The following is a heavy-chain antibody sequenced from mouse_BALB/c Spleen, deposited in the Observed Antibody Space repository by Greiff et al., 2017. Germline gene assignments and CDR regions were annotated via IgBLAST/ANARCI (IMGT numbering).Heavy chain of an antibody. V-gene: IGHV3-2*02. D-gene: IGHD1-1*01. CDR1: GYSITSDYA. J-gene: IGHJ1*01. CDR3: AREGAYYGSSPWYFDV. CDR2: ISYSGST. Sequence: VQLQQSGPGLVKPSQSLSLTCTVTGYSITSDYAWNWIRQFPGNKLEWMGYISYSGSTSYNPSLKSRISITRDTSKNQFFLQLNSVTTEDTATYYCAREGAYYGSSPWYFDVWGAGTTVTVSS.